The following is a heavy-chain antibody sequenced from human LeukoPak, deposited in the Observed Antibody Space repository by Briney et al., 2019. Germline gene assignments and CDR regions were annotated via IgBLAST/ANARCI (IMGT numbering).Heavy chain of an antibody. CDR1: GGSISSGSYY. Sequence: SETLSLTCTVSGGSISSGSYYWGWIRQPPGKGLEWIGTIYYSGSTYYNPSLKSRVTISVDTSKNQFSLKLSSVTAADTAAYFCARHLSYDSSGYYFRWFDPWGQGTLVTVSS. V-gene: IGHV4-39*01. J-gene: IGHJ5*02. CDR3: ARHLSYDSSGYYFRWFDP. CDR2: IYYSGST. D-gene: IGHD3-22*01.